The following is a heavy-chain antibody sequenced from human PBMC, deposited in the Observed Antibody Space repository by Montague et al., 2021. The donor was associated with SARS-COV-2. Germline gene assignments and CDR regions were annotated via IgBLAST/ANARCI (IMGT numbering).Heavy chain of an antibody. CDR2: SIIVGAP. J-gene: IGHJ3*02. D-gene: IGHD2-21*02. CDR1: GCSISSGNW. Sequence: SETLSLTCVVSGCSISSGNWWSWVLQPPGKGLEWIGESIIVGAPATKYNPSLKSRVTISADKSKNQFSLRVTSVTAADTAVYYCARRTWGDSGVFDIWGRGTKVIVSS. CDR3: ARRTWGDSGVFDI. V-gene: IGHV4-4*02.